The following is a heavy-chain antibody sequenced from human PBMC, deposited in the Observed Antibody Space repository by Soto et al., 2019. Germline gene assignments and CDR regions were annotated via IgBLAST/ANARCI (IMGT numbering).Heavy chain of an antibody. D-gene: IGHD3-16*01. J-gene: IGHJ4*02. V-gene: IGHV3-30-3*01. CDR2: ISYDGNRK. CDR1: GFTFSGYS. Sequence: QVQLVESGGGVVQPGRSLRLSCAASGFTFSGYSMHWVRQAPGKGLEWVATISYDGNRKYYAEAVKGRLTIARDNSKNSLYPPMTSLRTEDTAVYYCARPYEPTWGGYWGQGTLVTFSS. CDR3: ARPYEPTWGGY.